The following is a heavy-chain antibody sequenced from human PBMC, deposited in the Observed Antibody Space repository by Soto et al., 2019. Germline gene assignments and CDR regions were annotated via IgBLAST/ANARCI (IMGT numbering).Heavy chain of an antibody. D-gene: IGHD1-26*01. CDR1: GDSISSYH. Sequence: SETLSLTCTVSGDSISSYHWSWIRQPPGKGLEWIGYIYYSGSTNYNPSLKSRVTISVDTSKNQFSLKLSSVTAADTAVYYCARDAPGGSSLDYWGQGTLVTVS. CDR2: IYYSGST. V-gene: IGHV4-59*01. CDR3: ARDAPGGSSLDY. J-gene: IGHJ4*02.